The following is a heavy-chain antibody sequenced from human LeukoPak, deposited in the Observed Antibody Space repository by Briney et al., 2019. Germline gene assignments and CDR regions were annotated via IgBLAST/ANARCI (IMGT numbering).Heavy chain of an antibody. V-gene: IGHV3-23*01. D-gene: IGHD4-23*01. CDR2: VSTTGAST. CDR1: GFSFNNYA. CDR3: AXDWTTVVTPKGYYFDS. Sequence: GGSLRLSCAASGFSFNNYAMSWVRQAPGKGLEWVSAVSTTGASTYYADSVKGRFTVSRDNSKNALSLQMDSLRVEDTALYYCAXDWTTVVTPKGYYFDSWGQGTLVTVSS. J-gene: IGHJ4*02.